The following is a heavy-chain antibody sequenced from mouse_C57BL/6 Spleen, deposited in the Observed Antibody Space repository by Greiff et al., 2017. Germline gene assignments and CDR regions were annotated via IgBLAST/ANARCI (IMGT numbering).Heavy chain of an antibody. CDR3: ARRDGYYLYWYFDV. Sequence: VQLQQSGPELVKPGASVKISCKASGYTFTDYYMNWVKQSHGKSLEWIGDINPNNGGTSYNQKFKGKATLTVDKSSSTAYMELRSLTSEDSAVYYCARRDGYYLYWYFDVWGTGTTVTVSS. CDR2: INPNNGGT. V-gene: IGHV1-26*01. D-gene: IGHD2-3*01. J-gene: IGHJ1*03. CDR1: GYTFTDYY.